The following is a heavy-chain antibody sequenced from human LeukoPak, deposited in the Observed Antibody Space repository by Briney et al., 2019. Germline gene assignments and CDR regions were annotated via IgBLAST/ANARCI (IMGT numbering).Heavy chain of an antibody. D-gene: IGHD3-16*01. CDR1: GFTFSDFY. J-gene: IGHJ4*02. Sequence: PGGSLRLSCAASGFTFSDFYMAWIRQAPGKGLEWISYISYGGDTKYYADSVKGRFTISRDNAENSLYLQMNSLRAGDTAVYYCGRDHHGYVDYWGQGTLVTVSS. V-gene: IGHV3-11*01. CDR2: ISYGGDTK. CDR3: GRDHHGYVDY.